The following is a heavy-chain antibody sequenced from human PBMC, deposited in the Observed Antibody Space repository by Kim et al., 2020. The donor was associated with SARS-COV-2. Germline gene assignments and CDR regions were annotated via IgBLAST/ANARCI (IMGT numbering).Heavy chain of an antibody. D-gene: IGHD3-16*01. CDR3: ARVRHPLRLGVKGYYYMDV. J-gene: IGHJ6*03. CDR2: INHSGST. Sequence: SETLSLTCAVYGGSFSGYYWSWIRQPPGKGLEWIGEINHSGSTNYNPSLKSRVTISVDTSKNQFSLKLSSVTAADTAVYYCARVRHPLRLGVKGYYYMDVWGKGTTVTVSS. CDR1: GGSFSGYY. V-gene: IGHV4-34*01.